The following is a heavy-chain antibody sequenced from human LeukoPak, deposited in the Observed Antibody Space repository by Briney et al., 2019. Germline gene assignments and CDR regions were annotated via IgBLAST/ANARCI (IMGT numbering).Heavy chain of an antibody. CDR3: ARDWWGDRIYYYYGMDV. CDR1: GFTFSSYG. J-gene: IGHJ6*02. D-gene: IGHD2-15*01. V-gene: IGHV3-33*01. Sequence: GGSLRLSCAASGFTFSSYGMHWVRQAPGKGLEWVAVIWYDGSNKYYADSVKGRFTISRDNAKNSLYLQMNSLRAEDTAVYYCARDWWGDRIYYYYGMDVWGQGTTVTVSS. CDR2: IWYDGSNK.